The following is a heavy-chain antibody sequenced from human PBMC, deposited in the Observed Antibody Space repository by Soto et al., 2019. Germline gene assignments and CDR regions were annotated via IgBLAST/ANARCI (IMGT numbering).Heavy chain of an antibody. Sequence: PSETLSLTCAVSGGSISSGGYSWSWIRQPPGKGLEWIGYIYHSGSTYYNPSLKSRVTISVDRSKNQFSLKLSSVTAADTAVYYCASDHLEYGGNMTWGQGTLVTVSS. D-gene: IGHD2-15*01. CDR1: GGSISSGGYS. J-gene: IGHJ4*02. CDR3: ASDHLEYGGNMT. V-gene: IGHV4-30-2*01. CDR2: IYHSGST.